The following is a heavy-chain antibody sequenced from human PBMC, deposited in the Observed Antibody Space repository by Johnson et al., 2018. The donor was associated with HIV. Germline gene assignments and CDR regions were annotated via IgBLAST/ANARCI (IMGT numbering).Heavy chain of an antibody. CDR1: GFTFSSYS. CDR3: ASPTSSRNGYSYGNAFDI. Sequence: VQLVESGGGLVQPGGSLRLSCAASGFTFSSYSMNWVRQAPGKGLEWVSYISSSSSTVYYADSVKGRFTISKDNAKNSLYLKMNSLRAEDTAVYYCASPTSSRNGYSYGNAFDIWGQGTMVTVSS. CDR2: ISSSSSTV. D-gene: IGHD5-18*01. V-gene: IGHV3-48*01. J-gene: IGHJ3*02.